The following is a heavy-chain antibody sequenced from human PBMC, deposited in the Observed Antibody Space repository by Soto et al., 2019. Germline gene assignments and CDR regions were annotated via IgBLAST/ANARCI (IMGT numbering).Heavy chain of an antibody. V-gene: IGHV3-30-3*01. CDR2: ISYDGINK. J-gene: IGHJ4*02. CDR1: GFTFSSYA. CDR3: ASLGLYSSGGNYFDY. Sequence: ESGGGVVQPGRSLRLSCAASGFTFSSYAMHWVRQAPGKGLEWVAVISYDGINKYYADSVKGRFTLSRDNSKNTLYLQMNGLRAEDTAVYYCASLGLYSSGGNYFDYWGQGTLVTVSS. D-gene: IGHD6-19*01.